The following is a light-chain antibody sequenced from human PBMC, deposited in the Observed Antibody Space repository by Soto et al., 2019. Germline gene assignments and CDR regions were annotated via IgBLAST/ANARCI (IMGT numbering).Light chain of an antibody. CDR3: LCYIAYSGT. Sequence: DIQMTQSPSTLSASVGDRVTITCRASQSISIWLAWYQQKPGRAPKLLSYKASTLKSGVPSRFNASGSGTEFTLTISSLQPDDFATYYCLCYIAYSGTFGQGTRVEVK. CDR1: QSISIW. V-gene: IGKV1-5*03. CDR2: KAS. J-gene: IGKJ1*01.